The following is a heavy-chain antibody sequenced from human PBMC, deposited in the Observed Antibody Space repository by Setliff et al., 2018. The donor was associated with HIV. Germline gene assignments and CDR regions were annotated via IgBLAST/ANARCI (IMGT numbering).Heavy chain of an antibody. J-gene: IGHJ4*02. CDR3: ARDYCSSTTCEDYFDY. D-gene: IGHD2-2*01. CDR1: GCTFTSYG. V-gene: IGHV1-18*01. Sequence: GASVKVSCKSSGCTFTSYGISWVRQAPGQGLEWVGWISAYNGNTNYAQKLQGRVTMTTDTSTSTAYMELRSLRSDDTAVYYCARDYCSSTTCEDYFDYWGQGTLVTVSS. CDR2: ISAYNGNT.